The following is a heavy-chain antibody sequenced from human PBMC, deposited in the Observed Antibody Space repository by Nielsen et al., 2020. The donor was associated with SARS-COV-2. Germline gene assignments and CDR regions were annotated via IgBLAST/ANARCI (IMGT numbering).Heavy chain of an antibody. Sequence: SQTLSLTCAISGDSVSSKSAAWNWIRQSPSRGLEWLGRTYYRSKWYNEYALSVRSRITINPDTSKNHFSLKLTSVTAADTAVYFCARGSLTSWRYLDYWGLGTLVTVSS. J-gene: IGHJ4*02. CDR2: TYYRSKWYN. CDR1: GDSVSSKSAA. CDR3: ARGSLTSWRYLDY. V-gene: IGHV6-1*01. D-gene: IGHD2-2*01.